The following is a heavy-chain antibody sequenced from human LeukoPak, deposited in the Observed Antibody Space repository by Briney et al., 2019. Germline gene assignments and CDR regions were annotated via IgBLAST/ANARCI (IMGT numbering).Heavy chain of an antibody. CDR2: IYSGGST. CDR3: AKDYYDSSGYRLHPFDY. CDR1: GFTVSSNY. Sequence: PGGSLRLSCAASGFTVSSNYMSWVRQAPGKGLEWVSVIYSGGSTYYADSVKGRFTISRDNSKNTLYLQMNSLRAEDTAVYYCAKDYYDSSGYRLHPFDYWGQGTLVTVSS. J-gene: IGHJ4*02. V-gene: IGHV3-66*01. D-gene: IGHD3-22*01.